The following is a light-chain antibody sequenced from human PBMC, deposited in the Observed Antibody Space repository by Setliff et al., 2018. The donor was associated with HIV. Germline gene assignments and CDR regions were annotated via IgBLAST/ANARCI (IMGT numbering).Light chain of an antibody. CDR1: SSDVGGYNY. CDR3: ASYAGSNDVM. Sequence: QSVLAQPPSASGSPGQSVTISCTGTSSDVGGYNYVSWYQQHPGKAPKLMIYEVTERPSGVPDRFSGSKSGNTASLTVSGLQAEDEADYYCASYAGSNDVMFGGGTKVTVL. V-gene: IGLV2-8*01. J-gene: IGLJ3*02. CDR2: EVT.